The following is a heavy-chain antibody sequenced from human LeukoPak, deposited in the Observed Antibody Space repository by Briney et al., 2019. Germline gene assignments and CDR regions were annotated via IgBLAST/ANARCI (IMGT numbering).Heavy chain of an antibody. CDR1: GFTFSNYP. V-gene: IGHV3-48*04. CDR3: ATEAERPGYSSGLGFDY. J-gene: IGHJ4*02. D-gene: IGHD6-19*01. CDR2: IGSGGSPI. Sequence: GGSLRLSCAASGFTFSNYPMNWVRQAPGKGLEWVSYIGSGGSPIYYADSVRGRFSISRDNAKNTLYLQMNSLRVEDTAVYYCATEAERPGYSSGLGFDYWGQGTLVTVSS.